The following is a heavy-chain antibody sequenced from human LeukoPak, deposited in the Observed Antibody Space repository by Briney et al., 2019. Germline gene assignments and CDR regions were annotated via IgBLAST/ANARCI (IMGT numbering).Heavy chain of an antibody. Sequence: GESLQISCQGSGYSFTSYWIGWVRQLPGKGLEWMGIIYPGDSDTRYSPSFQGQVTISADKSISTAYLQWSSLKASDTAMYYCARRLTGVGATYDYWGQETLVTVSS. CDR2: IYPGDSDT. CDR1: GYSFTSYW. J-gene: IGHJ4*02. V-gene: IGHV5-51*01. CDR3: ARRLTGVGATYDY. D-gene: IGHD1-26*01.